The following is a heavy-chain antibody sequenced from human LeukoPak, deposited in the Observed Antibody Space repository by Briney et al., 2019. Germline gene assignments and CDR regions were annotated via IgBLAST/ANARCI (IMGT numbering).Heavy chain of an antibody. D-gene: IGHD2-15*01. CDR1: RYTFTSYY. Sequence: ASVKVSCKASRYTFTSYYVHWVRQAPGQGLEWMGRINPNSGGTNYAQKFQGRVTMTRDTSISTAYMELSRLRSDDTAVYYCARVASYSGFDYWGQGTLVTVSS. CDR3: ARVASYSGFDY. J-gene: IGHJ4*02. V-gene: IGHV1-2*06. CDR2: INPNSGGT.